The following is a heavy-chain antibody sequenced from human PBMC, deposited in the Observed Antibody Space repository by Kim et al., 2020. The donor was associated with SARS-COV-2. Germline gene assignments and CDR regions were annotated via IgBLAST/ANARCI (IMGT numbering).Heavy chain of an antibody. D-gene: IGHD6-19*01. CDR2: IYYSGST. J-gene: IGHJ5*02. CDR1: GGSISSYY. V-gene: IGHV4-59*13. CDR3: ARDTSGSSGWYYWFDP. Sequence: SETLSLTCTVSGGSISSYYWSWIRQPPGKGLEWIGYIYYSGSTNYNPSLKSRVTISVDTSKNQFSLKLSSVTAADTAVYYCARDTSGSSGWYYWFDPWGQGTLAT.